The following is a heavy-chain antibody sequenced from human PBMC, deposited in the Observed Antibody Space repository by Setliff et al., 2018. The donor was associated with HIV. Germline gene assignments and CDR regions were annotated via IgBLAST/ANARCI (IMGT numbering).Heavy chain of an antibody. V-gene: IGHV4-39*01. D-gene: IGHD2-21*02. Sequence: SETLSLTCTVSGDSIRRSSSFYWGWVRQPPGKGLEWIGSIYHRGNAYYNPSLKSRVTMSVDTSKNQFSLKLTSLTAADTAVYYCARGAPGGYCGGDCYFQGDYQYYYYMDVWGNGTTVTVSS. CDR1: GDSIRRSSSFY. CDR3: ARGAPGGYCGGDCYFQGDYQYYYYMDV. J-gene: IGHJ6*03. CDR2: IYHRGNA.